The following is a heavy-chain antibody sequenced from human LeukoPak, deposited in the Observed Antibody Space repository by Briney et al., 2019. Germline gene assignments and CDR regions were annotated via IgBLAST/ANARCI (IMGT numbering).Heavy chain of an antibody. CDR3: ARLLDYDSTYYYMDV. Sequence: GESLKISCETSGYNFLTFWIAWVRQMPGKGLEWMGVIYPGDSDTRYSPSFQGQASISVDMSLNTAYLQWRSLRASDTAMYYCARLLDYDSTYYYMDVWGIGTSVIVS. CDR1: GYNFLTFW. D-gene: IGHD4-17*01. V-gene: IGHV5-51*01. J-gene: IGHJ6*03. CDR2: IYPGDSDT.